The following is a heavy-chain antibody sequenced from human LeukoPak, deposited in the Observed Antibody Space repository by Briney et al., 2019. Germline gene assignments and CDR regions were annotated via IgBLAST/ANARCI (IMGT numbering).Heavy chain of an antibody. CDR2: INPDSGGT. CDR1: GYTFTDYY. V-gene: IGHV1-2*02. Sequence: GASVQVSCKASGYTFTDYYMHWVRQAPGQGFEWMGWINPDSGGTNYAQKFQGRVTMTRDTSISTAYMELSRLRSNDTAVYYCARRALFGDSGYDYNWFDPWGQGTLVTVSS. CDR3: ARRALFGDSGYDYNWFDP. J-gene: IGHJ5*02. D-gene: IGHD5-12*01.